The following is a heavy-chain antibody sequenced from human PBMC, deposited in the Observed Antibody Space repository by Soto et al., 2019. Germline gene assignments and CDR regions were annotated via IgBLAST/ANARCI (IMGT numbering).Heavy chain of an antibody. CDR2: INAGNGNT. CDR1: GYTFTSYA. V-gene: IGHV1-3*01. CDR3: ARGYPTDIVVVPAAPENWFDP. Sequence: ASVKVSCKASGYTFTSYAMHWVRQAPGQRLEWMGWINAGNGNTKYSQKFQGRVTITRDTSASTAYMELSSLRSEDTAVYYCARGYPTDIVVVPAAPENWFDPWGQGTLVTVSS. J-gene: IGHJ5*02. D-gene: IGHD2-2*01.